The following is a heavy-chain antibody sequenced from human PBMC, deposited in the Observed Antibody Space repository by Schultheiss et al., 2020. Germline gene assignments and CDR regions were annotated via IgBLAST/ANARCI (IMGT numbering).Heavy chain of an antibody. CDR2: LYYSGST. CDR3: ARLGPINYYYYMDV. V-gene: IGHV4-61*05. CDR1: GGSISSSNYF. Sequence: SQTLSLTCTVSGGSISSSNYFWGWIRQPPGKGLEWIGFLYYSGSTNYHPSLKSRVTILADTSKNQFSLKLSSVTAADTAVYYCARLGPINYYYYMDVWGKGTAVNVSS. J-gene: IGHJ6*03. D-gene: IGHD3-16*01.